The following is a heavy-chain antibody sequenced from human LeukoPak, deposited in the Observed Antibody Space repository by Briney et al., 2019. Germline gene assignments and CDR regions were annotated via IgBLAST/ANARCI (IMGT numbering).Heavy chain of an antibody. D-gene: IGHD3-3*01. J-gene: IGHJ5*02. CDR2: IHDSGTT. V-gene: IGHV4-59*01. Sequence: SATLSLTCTVSGRSISSYFWNWIRHPPGKGLEWLGYIHDSGTTNYNPPLKSRVPISVDTSKNQFSLKLPSVTAADTAVYYCARGKGATIFGMIIMGWFDPWGQGTLVTVSS. CDR1: GRSISSYF. CDR3: ARGKGATIFGMIIMGWFDP.